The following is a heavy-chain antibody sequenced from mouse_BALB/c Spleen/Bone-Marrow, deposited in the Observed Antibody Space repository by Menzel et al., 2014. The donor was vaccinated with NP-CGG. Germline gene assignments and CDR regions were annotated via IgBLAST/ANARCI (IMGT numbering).Heavy chain of an antibody. D-gene: IGHD3-1*01. CDR3: ARSGSSGYHYYAMDY. CDR2: ISYSGST. CDR1: GDSITSGY. Sequence: DVMLVESGPSLVKPSQTLSLTCSVTGDSITSGYWNWIRKFPGNKLEYMGYISYSGSTYYNPPLKSRISITRDTSKNLHYLQLNSVTTKDTATYYCARSGSSGYHYYAMDYWGQGTSVTVSS. V-gene: IGHV3-8*02. J-gene: IGHJ4*01.